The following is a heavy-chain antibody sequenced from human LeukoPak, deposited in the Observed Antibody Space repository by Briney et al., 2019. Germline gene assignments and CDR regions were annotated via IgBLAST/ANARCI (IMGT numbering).Heavy chain of an antibody. CDR3: ARSSSGWDFLDSFDP. D-gene: IGHD6-19*01. CDR1: GGSISSSSYY. CDR2: IYYSGST. V-gene: IGHV4-39*01. Sequence: SETLSLTCTVSGGSISSSSYYWGWIRQPPGKGLEWIGSIYYSGSTYYNPSLKSRVTISVDTSKNQFSLKLTSVTAADTAMYYCARSSSGWDFLDSFDPWGQGTLVTVSS. J-gene: IGHJ5*02.